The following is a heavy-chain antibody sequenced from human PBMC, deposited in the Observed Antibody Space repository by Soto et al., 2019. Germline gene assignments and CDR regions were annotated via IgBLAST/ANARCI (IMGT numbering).Heavy chain of an antibody. CDR1: GGSISRSNW. Sequence: SETLSLTCAVSGGSISRSNWWSWVRQPPGKGLEWIGEVYHSGSTNYHPSLKSRVTISVDKSKNQFSLKLTSLTAADTAVYYCARSITFDWLFFDNWGQGTLVTVSS. D-gene: IGHD3-9*01. CDR3: ARSITFDWLFFDN. V-gene: IGHV4-4*02. CDR2: VYHSGST. J-gene: IGHJ4*02.